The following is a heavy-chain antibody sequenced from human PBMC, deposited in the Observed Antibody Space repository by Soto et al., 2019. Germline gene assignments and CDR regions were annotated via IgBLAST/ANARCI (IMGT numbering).Heavy chain of an antibody. D-gene: IGHD2-8*02. V-gene: IGHV4-4*07. CDR3: ARGMTPPGAPAWYYFDS. CDR2: FSLSGTT. CDR1: VASITGTSY. Sequence: SETLSLTCTVSVASITGTSYWGWIRQPAGKGLEWIGRFSLSGTTNYNPSLRSRVTMSADVSKNQFSLRLTSVTAADTALYYCARGMTPPGAPAWYYFDSWGQGTLVTVSS. J-gene: IGHJ4*02.